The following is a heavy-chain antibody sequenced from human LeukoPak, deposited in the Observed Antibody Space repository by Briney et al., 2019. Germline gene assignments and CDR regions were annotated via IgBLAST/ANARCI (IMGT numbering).Heavy chain of an antibody. V-gene: IGHV4-34*01. Sequence: SETLSLTCAVYGGSFSGYYWSWTRQPPGKGLEWIGEINHSGSTNYNPSLKSRVTISVDTSKNQFSLKLSSVTAADTAVYYCARGSGTWVTWGQGTLVTVSS. CDR1: GGSFSGYY. CDR2: INHSGST. D-gene: IGHD2-21*01. CDR3: ARGSGTWVT. J-gene: IGHJ5*02.